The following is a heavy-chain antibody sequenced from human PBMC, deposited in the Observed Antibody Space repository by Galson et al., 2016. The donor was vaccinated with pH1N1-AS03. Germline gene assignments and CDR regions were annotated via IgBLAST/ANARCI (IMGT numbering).Heavy chain of an antibody. Sequence: QSGAEVKKPGESLKISCQAFGSIFTNYWIGWVRQLPGKGLEWVGAIYPGDSDMEYSPSFQGQGTIYADKSITTAYLPWSDLKASDTAIYYCGRSGAPGWAGLADFGGQGCLVTISS. J-gene: IGHJ4*02. CDR1: GSIFTNYW. V-gene: IGHV5-51*03. CDR3: GRSGAPGWAGLADF. D-gene: IGHD3-3*01. CDR2: IYPGDSDM.